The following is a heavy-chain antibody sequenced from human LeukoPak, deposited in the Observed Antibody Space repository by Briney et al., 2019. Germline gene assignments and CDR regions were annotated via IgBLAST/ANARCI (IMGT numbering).Heavy chain of an antibody. D-gene: IGHD6-13*01. J-gene: IGHJ4*02. CDR2: IGSSSSTI. CDR1: GFTFSSYS. CDR3: ARGKSYSSSWYDY. Sequence: GGSLRLSCAASGFTFSSYSMNWVRQAPGKGLEWVSYIGSSSSTIYYADSVKGRFTISRDNAKNSLYLQMNSLRAEDTAVYYCARGKSYSSSWYDYWGQGTLVTVSS. V-gene: IGHV3-48*01.